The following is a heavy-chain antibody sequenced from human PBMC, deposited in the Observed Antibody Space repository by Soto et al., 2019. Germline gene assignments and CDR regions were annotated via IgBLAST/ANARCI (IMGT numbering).Heavy chain of an antibody. CDR2: IYYSGNT. V-gene: IGHV4-39*01. D-gene: IGHD2-15*01. Sequence: LQLQESGPGLVKASETLSLTCTVSGGSISSRIYHWGWIRQPPGKGLEWIGSIYYSGNTYYNTSLRSRVTISVDTSKNQFSLRLSSVTAADTAVYYCVRHDRETFCSGGNCYKNTFDPWGQGTLVTVSS. CDR3: VRHDRETFCSGGNCYKNTFDP. CDR1: GGSISSRIYH. J-gene: IGHJ5*02.